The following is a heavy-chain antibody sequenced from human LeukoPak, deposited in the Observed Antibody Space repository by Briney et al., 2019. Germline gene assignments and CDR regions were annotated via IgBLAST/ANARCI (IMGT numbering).Heavy chain of an antibody. V-gene: IGHV3-7*01. J-gene: IGHJ4*02. D-gene: IGHD3-22*01. CDR3: ARDRGGYYYYPLDY. CDR1: GFTFSSYW. CDR2: IKQDGSEK. Sequence: GGSLRLSCAASGFTFSSYWMSWVRQAPGKGLEWVANIKQDGSEKYYVDSVKGRFTISRANSENTLYLQMSGLRAEDTAIYYCARDRGGYYYYPLDYWGQGILVTVSS.